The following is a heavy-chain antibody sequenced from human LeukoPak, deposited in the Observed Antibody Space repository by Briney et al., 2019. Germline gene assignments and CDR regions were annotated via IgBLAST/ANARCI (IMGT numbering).Heavy chain of an antibody. D-gene: IGHD2-8*01. J-gene: IGHJ4*02. CDR3: ARRRFVRGPDVVNPFDY. V-gene: IGHV4-39*01. CDR1: GGSISSSSYY. CDR2: INYSGST. Sequence: PSETLSLTCTVSGGSISSSSYYWGWIRQPPGKGLEWIGSINYSGSTYYNPSLKSRVTISVDTSKNQFSLKLSSVTAADTAVYYCARRRFVRGPDVVNPFDYWGQGTLVTVSS.